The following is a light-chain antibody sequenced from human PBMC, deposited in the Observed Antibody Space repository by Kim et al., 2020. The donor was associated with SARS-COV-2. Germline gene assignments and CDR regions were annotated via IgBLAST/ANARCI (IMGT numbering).Light chain of an antibody. CDR3: AAWDDSLNGTV. V-gene: IGLV1-44*01. J-gene: IGLJ3*02. CDR2: ANN. CDR1: SSNIGSNA. Sequence: GQRVTITCSGSSSNIGSNAVSWYQQLRGTAPKLLIHANNERPSGVPDRFSGSKSGTSASLAISGLQSEDEADYYCAAWDDSLNGTVFGGGTKLSVL.